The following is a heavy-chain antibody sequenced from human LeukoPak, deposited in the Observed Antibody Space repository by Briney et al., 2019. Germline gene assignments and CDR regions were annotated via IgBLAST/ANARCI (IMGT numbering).Heavy chain of an antibody. Sequence: GGSLRLSCAASGFTVSSNYMSWVRQAPGPGLEWVSVIYSGGSTYYADSVKGRFTISRDNSKNTLYLQMNSLRAEDTAVYYCASRSDYYDSSPSEYWGQGTLVTVSS. CDR3: ASRSDYYDSSPSEY. V-gene: IGHV3-53*01. D-gene: IGHD3-22*01. CDR2: IYSGGST. CDR1: GFTVSSNY. J-gene: IGHJ4*02.